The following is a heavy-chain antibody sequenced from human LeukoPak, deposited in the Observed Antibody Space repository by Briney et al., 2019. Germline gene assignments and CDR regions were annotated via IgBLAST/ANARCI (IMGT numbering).Heavy chain of an antibody. J-gene: IGHJ4*02. Sequence: PGGSLRLSCAASEFTFSSYWMSWVRQAPGRGPEWVSAISSSGDRTYYADSVKGRFTISRDNSKNTLYLQMNSLRAEDTAIYYCAKDVDYGDYVVYWGQGTLVTVSS. V-gene: IGHV3-23*01. CDR3: AKDVDYGDYVVY. D-gene: IGHD4-17*01. CDR2: ISSSGDRT. CDR1: EFTFSSYW.